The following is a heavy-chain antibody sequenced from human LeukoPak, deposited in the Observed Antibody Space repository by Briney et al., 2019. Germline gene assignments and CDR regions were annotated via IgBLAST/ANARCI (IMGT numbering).Heavy chain of an antibody. J-gene: IGHJ5*02. D-gene: IGHD6-19*01. CDR3: AKDWGSSGWYNYFDP. CDR2: ISYNGNSK. V-gene: IGHV3-30*18. CDR1: GFTISSHG. Sequence: GGSLRLSCAVSGFTISSHGMHWVRQAPGKGLEWVAMISYNGNSKYYGDSVKGRFTISRDNSKDTLYLEMDSLRTEDTAVYYCAKDWGSSGWYNYFDPWGQGTLVTVSS.